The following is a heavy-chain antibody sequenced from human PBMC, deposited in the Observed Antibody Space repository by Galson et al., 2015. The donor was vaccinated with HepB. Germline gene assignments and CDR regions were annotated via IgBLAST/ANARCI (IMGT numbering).Heavy chain of an antibody. CDR2: ISSSSSTI. D-gene: IGHD3-22*01. CDR1: GFTFSSYS. Sequence: SLRLSCAASGFTFSSYSMNWVRQAPGKGLEWVSYISSSSSTIYYADSVKGRFTISRDNAKNSLYLQMNSLRAEDTAVYYCARDRYYDSSGYYEVNWYFDLWGRGTLVTVSS. CDR3: ARDRYYDSSGYYEVNWYFDL. J-gene: IGHJ2*01. V-gene: IGHV3-48*01.